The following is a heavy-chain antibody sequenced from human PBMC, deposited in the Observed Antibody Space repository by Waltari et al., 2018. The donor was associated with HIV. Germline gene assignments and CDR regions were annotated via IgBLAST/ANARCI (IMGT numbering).Heavy chain of an antibody. CDR1: GYTFTGYY. V-gene: IGHV1-2*02. Sequence: QVQLVQSGAEVKKPGASVKVSCKGSGYTFTGYYIHWVRQAPGQGLEWMGWINPNNGGTNYAQKFQDRVTMTRDTSISTAYMELSWLRSDDTAVYYCARNLDGDYVLAYWGQGILVTVSS. CDR3: ARNLDGDYVLAY. CDR2: INPNNGGT. J-gene: IGHJ4*02. D-gene: IGHD4-17*01.